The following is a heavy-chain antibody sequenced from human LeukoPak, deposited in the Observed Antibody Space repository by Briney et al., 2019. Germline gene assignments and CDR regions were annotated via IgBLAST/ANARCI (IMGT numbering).Heavy chain of an antibody. D-gene: IGHD3-22*01. CDR2: IQQDGTEK. J-gene: IGHJ6*02. Sequence: TGGSLRLSCAASGFTFSTYWMSWVRQAPGRGLEWVANIQQDGTEKYCVDSVKGRFTISRDNAKNSLYLQMNSLRAEDTAVYYCARLIVVQYGVDVWGQGTTVTVSS. V-gene: IGHV3-7*01. CDR3: ARLIVVQYGVDV. CDR1: GFTFSTYW.